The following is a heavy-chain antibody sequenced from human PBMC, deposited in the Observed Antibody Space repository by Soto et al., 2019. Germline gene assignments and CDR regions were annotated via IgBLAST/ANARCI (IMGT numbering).Heavy chain of an antibody. Sequence: QVQLVQSGAEVKKPGATEKVSCEASGYTFTSYGISWVRQAPGQGLEWMGWISAYNGNTNYAQKLQGRVTMTTDTSTSTAYMELRSLRSDDTAVYYCARDAVIAVAGTLGYWGQGTLVTVSS. CDR1: GYTFTSYG. V-gene: IGHV1-18*01. J-gene: IGHJ4*02. CDR2: ISAYNGNT. CDR3: ARDAVIAVAGTLGY. D-gene: IGHD6-19*01.